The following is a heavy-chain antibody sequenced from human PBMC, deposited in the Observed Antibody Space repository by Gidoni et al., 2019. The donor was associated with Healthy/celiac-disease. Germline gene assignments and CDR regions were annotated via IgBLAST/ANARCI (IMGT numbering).Heavy chain of an antibody. V-gene: IGHV3-9*01. CDR3: AKVRRWLDPYCDY. Sequence: EVQLVESGGGLVQPGRSLRLSCPASGFTFDDYAMHWVRQAPGKGLEWVSGISWNSGSIGYADSVKGRFTISRDNAKNSLYLQMNSLRAEDTALYYCAKVRRWLDPYCDYWGQGTLVTVSS. J-gene: IGHJ4*02. CDR2: ISWNSGSI. CDR1: GFTFDDYA. D-gene: IGHD6-19*01.